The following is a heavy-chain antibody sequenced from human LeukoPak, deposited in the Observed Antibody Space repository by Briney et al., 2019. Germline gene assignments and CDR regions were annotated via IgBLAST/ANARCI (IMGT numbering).Heavy chain of an antibody. J-gene: IGHJ4*02. CDR1: GFSFSRHV. V-gene: IGHV3-23*01. CDR3: AKDQNYESSGYYGGFDC. Sequence: PGGSLRLSCAASGFSFSRHVMHWVRPAPGKGLEWGSGICGSGGDTYHADSVKGRFTISRDNSKNMLNLQMNSLRVEDTALYYCAKDQNYESSGYYGGFDCWGQGTLVTVSS. D-gene: IGHD3-22*01. CDR2: ICGSGGDT.